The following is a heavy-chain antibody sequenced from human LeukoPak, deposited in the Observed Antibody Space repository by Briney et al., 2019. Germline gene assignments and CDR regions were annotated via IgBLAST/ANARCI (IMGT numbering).Heavy chain of an antibody. J-gene: IGHJ4*02. CDR1: GFSFSVYG. CDR3: AKDFTTRGYFDS. D-gene: IGHD3-3*01. V-gene: IGHV3-30*02. Sequence: LPGGSLRLSCTTSGFSFSVYGMHWVRLAPGKGLEWVAFIRFDGSNKYYAESVKGRFTISRDNSKNTMYLQMNSLRTEDTAVYYCAKDFTTRGYFDSWGQGTLVTVSS. CDR2: IRFDGSNK.